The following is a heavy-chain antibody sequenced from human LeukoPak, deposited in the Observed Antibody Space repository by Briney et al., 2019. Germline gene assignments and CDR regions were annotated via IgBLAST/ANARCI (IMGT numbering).Heavy chain of an antibody. CDR2: ISGRDGYT. D-gene: IGHD5-18*01. V-gene: IGHV3-23*01. J-gene: IGHJ3*02. CDR3: AKDQLTGGYNYGYGTFDI. Sequence: GGSLRLSCAASGFTFSSYGMHWVRQAPGKGLEWVSIISGRDGYTHYADAVKGRSTISRDNSKNTLYLQMNSLRAEDTAVYYCAKDQLTGGYNYGYGTFDILGQGTMVTVSS. CDR1: GFTFSSYG.